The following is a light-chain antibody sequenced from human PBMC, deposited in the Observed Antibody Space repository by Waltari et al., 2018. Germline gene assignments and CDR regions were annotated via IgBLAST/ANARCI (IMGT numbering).Light chain of an antibody. V-gene: IGLV2-23*01. J-gene: IGLJ3*02. CDR3: CSYAGGSPRWV. Sequence: QSALTQPASVSGSPGQSITISCTESSSDVGRHNFVSWYQQHPRKAPKVMIYEDNKRPAGLSNRFSGSKSGNTASLTISGLQADDEADYYCCSYAGGSPRWVFGGGTKLTVL. CDR1: SSDVGRHNF. CDR2: EDN.